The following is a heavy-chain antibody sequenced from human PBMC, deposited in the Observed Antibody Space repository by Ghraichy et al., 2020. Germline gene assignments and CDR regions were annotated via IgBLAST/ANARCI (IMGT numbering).Heavy chain of an antibody. CDR3: ARGEGYCSGTSCDAFDI. D-gene: IGHD2-2*01. V-gene: IGHV3-20*04. CDR2: INWNGRSA. J-gene: IGHJ3*02. Sequence: LSLTCDASGFNYIQYGMTWVRQAPGKGLEWVSGINWNGRSAVYMDSVKGRFTISRDNAKNSLYLQMNDLRVEDTAFYYCARGEGYCSGTSCDAFDIWGQGALVTVSS. CDR1: GFNYIQYG.